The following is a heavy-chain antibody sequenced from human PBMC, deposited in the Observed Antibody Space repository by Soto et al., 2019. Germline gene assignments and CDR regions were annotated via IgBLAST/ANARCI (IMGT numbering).Heavy chain of an antibody. V-gene: IGHV3-74*01. J-gene: IGHJ4*02. CDR1: GFTFSNYW. Sequence: GGSLRLSCAASGFTFSNYWMHWVRQAPGKGLVWVSRINSDGSDPAYADSVKGRFTISRDNAKNTLYLQVSTLRAEDTAVYYCARDLYQGYFDYWGQGTLVTISS. D-gene: IGHD2-2*01. CDR2: INSDGSDP. CDR3: ARDLYQGYFDY.